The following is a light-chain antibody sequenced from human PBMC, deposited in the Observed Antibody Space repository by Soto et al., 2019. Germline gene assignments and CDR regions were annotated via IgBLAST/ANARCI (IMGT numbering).Light chain of an antibody. CDR1: QSIGNV. J-gene: IGKJ4*01. V-gene: IGKV3-11*01. Sequence: EIVLTQSPATLSLSPGEIATLSCRASQSIGNVLAWYQQKPGQAPRLLVYDSSNRATNIPARFSGSGSGTDFTLTISSLEPDDFAVYYCEQRSDWALTFGGGTKVEIK. CDR3: EQRSDWALT. CDR2: DSS.